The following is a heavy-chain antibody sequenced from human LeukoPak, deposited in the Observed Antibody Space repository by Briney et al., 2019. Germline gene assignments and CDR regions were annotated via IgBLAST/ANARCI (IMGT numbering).Heavy chain of an antibody. CDR1: GYTLTELS. D-gene: IGHD3-16*02. CDR2: FDPKDGDT. V-gene: IGHV1-24*01. CDR3: ARDLERLYPGGAFDI. Sequence: ASVKVSCKVSGYTLTELSVHWVRQAPGKGLEWMGNFDPKDGDTIYAQRFQGRVTMTEDTSTHTAYMELSRLRSDDTAVYYCARDLERLYPGGAFDIWGQGTMVTVSS. J-gene: IGHJ3*02.